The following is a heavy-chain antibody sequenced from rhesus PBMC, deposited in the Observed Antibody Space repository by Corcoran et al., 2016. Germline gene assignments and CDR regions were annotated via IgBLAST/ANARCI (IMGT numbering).Heavy chain of an antibody. CDR1: GSSISSNY. CDR3: AGGGGIIGYYFDY. V-gene: IGHV4S2*01. Sequence: QVQLQASGPGLAKPSETLPLTCAVSGSSISSNYWIWSRQGPGKGMERTEGIYGIGGRPAYNPSIQSRFTITIETSKNQFSLKLSFWTAADTAVYYCAGGGGIIGYYFDYWGQGVLVTVSS. D-gene: IGHD3-22*01. J-gene: IGHJ4*01. CDR2: IYGIGGRP.